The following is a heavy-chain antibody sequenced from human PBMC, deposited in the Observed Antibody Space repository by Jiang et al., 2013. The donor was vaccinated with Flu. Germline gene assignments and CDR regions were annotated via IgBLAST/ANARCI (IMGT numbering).Heavy chain of an antibody. CDR3: AHRGRDNWKPVV. J-gene: IGHJ4*02. CDR2: IYWNDDK. D-gene: IGHD1-20*01. CDR1: GFSLSTSGMG. Sequence: TLTLTCTFSGFSLSTSGMGVGWIRQPPGKALEWLALIYWNDDKRYSPSLKSRLTITKDTSKNQVVLTMTNMDPVDTATYYCAHRGRDNWKPVVWGQGTLVTVSS. V-gene: IGHV2-5*01.